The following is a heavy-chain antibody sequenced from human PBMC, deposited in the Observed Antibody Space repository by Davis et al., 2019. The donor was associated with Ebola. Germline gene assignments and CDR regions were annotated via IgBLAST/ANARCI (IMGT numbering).Heavy chain of an antibody. CDR2: IYYSGST. CDR3: ARHRYYDSSGYLFDY. D-gene: IGHD3-22*01. CDR1: GGSISSYY. Sequence: GSLRLSCIVSGGSISSYYWSWIRQPPGKGLEWIGYIYYSGSTNYSPSLKSRVTISVDTSKSQFSLKLSSVTAADTAVYYCARHRYYDSSGYLFDYWGQGTLVTVSS. J-gene: IGHJ4*02. V-gene: IGHV4-59*08.